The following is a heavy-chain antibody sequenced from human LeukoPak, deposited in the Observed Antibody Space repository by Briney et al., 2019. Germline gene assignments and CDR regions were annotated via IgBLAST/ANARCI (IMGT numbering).Heavy chain of an antibody. CDR3: AKSSVPTTGYYYMDV. J-gene: IGHJ6*03. Sequence: GGSLRLSCAASGFTFTDYYMSWVRQAPGKGLEWVSYISSSGGTKYYADSVKGRFTISRDNSKNTLYLQMNSLRAEDTAVYYCAKSSVPTTGYYYMDVWGKGTTVTVSS. CDR2: ISSSGGTK. D-gene: IGHD5/OR15-5a*01. V-gene: IGHV3-11*04. CDR1: GFTFTDYY.